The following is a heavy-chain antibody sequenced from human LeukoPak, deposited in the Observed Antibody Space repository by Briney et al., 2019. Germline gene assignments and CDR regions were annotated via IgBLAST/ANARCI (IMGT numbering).Heavy chain of an antibody. V-gene: IGHV3-7*01. CDR1: GFTVSNNY. Sequence: GGSLRLSCAASGFTVSNNYMSWVRQAPGRGLEWVANIKQDGSEKYYVDSVKGRFTISRDNAKNSLYLQMNSLRAEDTAVYYCARVQAPGYSYGIYYYYYYMDGWGKGTTVTVS. J-gene: IGHJ6*03. D-gene: IGHD5-18*01. CDR3: ARVQAPGYSYGIYYYYYYMDG. CDR2: IKQDGSEK.